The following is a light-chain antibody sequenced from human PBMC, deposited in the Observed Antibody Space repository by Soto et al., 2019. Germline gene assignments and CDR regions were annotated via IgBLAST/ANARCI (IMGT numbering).Light chain of an antibody. CDR3: SSYTSRSTWV. V-gene: IGLV2-14*01. J-gene: IGLJ3*02. CDR2: DVS. CDR1: SSDVGGHKY. Sequence: QSVLTHPASVSGSPGQSITISCTGTSSDVGGHKYVSWYQQHPGKAPKLVIYDVSSRPSGVSYRFSGSKSGNTASLTISGLQAEEEADYYCSSYTSRSTWVFGGGTKLTVL.